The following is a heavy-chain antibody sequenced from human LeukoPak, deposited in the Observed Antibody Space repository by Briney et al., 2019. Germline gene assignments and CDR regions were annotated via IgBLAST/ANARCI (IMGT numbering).Heavy chain of an antibody. J-gene: IGHJ3*02. D-gene: IGHD4-17*01. V-gene: IGHV1-2*02. CDR1: GYTFTGYY. CDR3: ASATTVTTRGAFDI. CDR2: INPNSGGT. Sequence: ASVKVSCKASGYTFTGYYMHWVRQAPGQGLEWMGWINPNSGGTNYAQKFQGRVTMTRDTSISTAYMELSRLRSDDTAVYYCASATTVTTRGAFDIWGQGTMVTVSS.